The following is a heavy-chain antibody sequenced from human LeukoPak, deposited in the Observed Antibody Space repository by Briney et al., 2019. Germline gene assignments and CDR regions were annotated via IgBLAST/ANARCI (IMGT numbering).Heavy chain of an antibody. V-gene: IGHV3-53*01. CDR3: ARGRLEGWLQVYYFDY. Sequence: GGSLRLSCAASGFTVSNNYMSWVRQAPGKGLQWVSVIYGGGSTYYADSVKGRFTISRDNAKNTLYLQMNSLRAEDTAVYYCARGRLEGWLQVYYFDYWGQGTLVTVSS. CDR2: IYGGGST. J-gene: IGHJ4*02. D-gene: IGHD5-24*01. CDR1: GFTVSNNY.